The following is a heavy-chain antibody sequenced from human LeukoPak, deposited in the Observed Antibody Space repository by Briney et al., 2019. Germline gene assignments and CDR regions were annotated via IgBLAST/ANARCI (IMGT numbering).Heavy chain of an antibody. V-gene: IGHV1-69*13. CDR3: ARVGYSYGTTYHY. Sequence: ASVKVSCKASGGTFSSYAISWVRQAPGQGLEWMGGIIPIFGTANYAQKFQGRVTITADESTSPAYMELSSLRSEDTAVYYCARVGYSYGTTYHYWGQGTLVTVSS. J-gene: IGHJ4*02. D-gene: IGHD5-18*01. CDR2: IIPIFGTA. CDR1: GGTFSSYA.